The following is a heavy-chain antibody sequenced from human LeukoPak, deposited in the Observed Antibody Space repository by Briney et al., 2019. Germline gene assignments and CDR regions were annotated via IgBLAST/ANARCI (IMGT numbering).Heavy chain of an antibody. D-gene: IGHD3-22*01. Sequence: GGSLRLSCAASGFTVSSNYMSWVRQAPGKGLEWVANIKEDGSEKNYVDSVKGRFTISRDNAKNTLYLQMNSLRAEDTAVYYCARVTYYYDSSGYYSSYWGQGTLVTVSS. CDR2: IKEDGSEK. CDR1: GFTVSSNY. V-gene: IGHV3-7*01. J-gene: IGHJ4*02. CDR3: ARVTYYYDSSGYYSSY.